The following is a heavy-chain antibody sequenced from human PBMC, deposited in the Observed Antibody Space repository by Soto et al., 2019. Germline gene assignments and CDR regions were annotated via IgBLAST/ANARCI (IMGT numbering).Heavy chain of an antibody. CDR2: IYYSGST. V-gene: IGHV4-39*01. J-gene: IGHJ4*02. Sequence: QLQLQESGPGLVKPSETLSLTCTVSGGSVSNSTYYWGWIRQPPGKGLEWIGTIYYSGSTSYNPSLKSRVTISVDTSKSQFSLKLSSVTAADTAVYYCAGPSDILTGFDYWGQGTLVTVSS. D-gene: IGHD3-9*01. CDR1: GGSVSNSTYY. CDR3: AGPSDILTGFDY.